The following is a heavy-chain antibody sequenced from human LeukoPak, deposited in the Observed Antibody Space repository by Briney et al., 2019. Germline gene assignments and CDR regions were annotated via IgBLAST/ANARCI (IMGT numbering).Heavy chain of an antibody. D-gene: IGHD7-27*01. CDR2: TENKANGATI. V-gene: IGHV3-72*01. Sequence: GGSLRLSCAASGFTFNDHYMDWVRQAPGKGLEWVGRTENKANGATIEYAASVKGRFTISRDDSKNSLYLQMNSLKTEDTAVYYCARVTWGAFDIWGQGTMVTVSS. J-gene: IGHJ3*02. CDR3: ARVTWGAFDI. CDR1: GFTFNDHY.